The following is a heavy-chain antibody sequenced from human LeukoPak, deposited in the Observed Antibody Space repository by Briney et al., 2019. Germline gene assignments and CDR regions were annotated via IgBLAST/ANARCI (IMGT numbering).Heavy chain of an antibody. CDR3: AHTIIAVAAWGWFDP. V-gene: IGHV2-5*02. CDR2: IYWDNDK. Sequence: SGPTLVHPTPTLTLTFTFSGFSLSTSGVGVGWIRQPPVKALEWLALIYWDNDKRYIPSLNIRLTITKDTSKNQVVLTMPNFYPVDTATYYCAHTIIAVAAWGWFDPWGQGTLVTVSS. D-gene: IGHD6-19*01. J-gene: IGHJ5*02. CDR1: GFSLSTSGVG.